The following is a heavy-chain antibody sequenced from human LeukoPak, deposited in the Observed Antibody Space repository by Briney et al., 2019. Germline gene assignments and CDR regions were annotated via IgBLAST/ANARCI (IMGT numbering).Heavy chain of an antibody. CDR1: GDSISSSTYY. Sequence: SETLSLTCTVSGDSISSSTYYWGWIRQSPGKGLEWIGEINHSGSTNYNPSLKSRVTISVDTSKNQFSLKLSSVTAADTAVYYCARGRYDYVWGSYRYIGLDYWGQGTLVTVSS. CDR3: ARGRYDYVWGSYRYIGLDY. J-gene: IGHJ4*02. V-gene: IGHV4-39*07. D-gene: IGHD3-16*02. CDR2: INHSGST.